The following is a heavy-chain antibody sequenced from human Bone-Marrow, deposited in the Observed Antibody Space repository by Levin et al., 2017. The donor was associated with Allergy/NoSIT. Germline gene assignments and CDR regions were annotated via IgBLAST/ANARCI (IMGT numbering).Heavy chain of an antibody. CDR1: GYTFTTYG. CDR2: VSAYSGNT. V-gene: IGHV1-18*01. J-gene: IGHJ6*02. Sequence: ASVKVSCKASGYTFTTYGLTWVRQAPGQGLEWMGWVSAYSGNTNYALNLQDRVTMTTDTATNTAYMELTRLRSDDTAIYYCARGHFPYYYYGMDVWGQGTTVVVSS. CDR3: ARGHFPYYYYGMDV.